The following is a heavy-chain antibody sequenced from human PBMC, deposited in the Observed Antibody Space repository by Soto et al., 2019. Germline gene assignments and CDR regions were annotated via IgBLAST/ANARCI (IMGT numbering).Heavy chain of an antibody. V-gene: IGHV1-2*02. J-gene: IGHJ5*02. CDR3: ARVTLKAGNWFDP. Sequence: ASVKFSCKASGYTFTDYFIHWVRQAPGQGFECMGWINPKSRGTNYAQKFQGRVTMTRXTXXSXXXMXLXXLRXDXTAVYYCARVTLKAGNWFDPWGQGTLVTVSS. CDR1: GYTFTDYF. CDR2: INPKSRGT.